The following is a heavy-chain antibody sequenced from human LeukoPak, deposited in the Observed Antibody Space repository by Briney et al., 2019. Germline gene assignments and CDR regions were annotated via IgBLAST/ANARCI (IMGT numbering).Heavy chain of an antibody. CDR1: GFTFSSYW. Sequence: GGSLRLSCAASGFTFSSYWMSWVRQAPGKGLEWVANIKKDGSEKYYVDSVKGRFTISRDNAKTSLYLQMNSLRAEDTAVYYCARDLSGVTGYTYGRGIDYWGQGTLVTVSP. D-gene: IGHD5-18*01. V-gene: IGHV3-7*01. J-gene: IGHJ4*02. CDR2: IKKDGSEK. CDR3: ARDLSGVTGYTYGRGIDY.